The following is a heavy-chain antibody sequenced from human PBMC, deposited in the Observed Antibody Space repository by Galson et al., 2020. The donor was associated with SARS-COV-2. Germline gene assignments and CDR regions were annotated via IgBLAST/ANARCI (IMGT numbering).Heavy chain of an antibody. Sequence: GGSLRLSCAASGFTFSSYGMHWVRQAPGKGLEWVAVIWYDGSNKYYADSVKGRFTISRDNSKNTLYLQMNSLRAEDTAVYYCARGPGKLLWFGELNYYGMDVWGQGTTVTFSS. D-gene: IGHD3-10*01. V-gene: IGHV3-33*01. CDR1: GFTFSSYG. CDR2: IWYDGSNK. J-gene: IGHJ6*02. CDR3: ARGPGKLLWFGELNYYGMDV.